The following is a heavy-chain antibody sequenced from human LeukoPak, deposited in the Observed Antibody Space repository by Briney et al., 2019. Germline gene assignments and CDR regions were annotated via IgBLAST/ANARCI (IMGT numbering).Heavy chain of an antibody. Sequence: SETLSLTCTVSGGSISSYYWSWIRQPAGKGLEWIGRIYTSGSTNYNPSLKSRVTMSVDTSKNQFSLQLNSVTPEDTAVYYCARGRIAVAATGANWFDPWGQGTLVTVSS. J-gene: IGHJ5*02. D-gene: IGHD6-19*01. CDR2: IYTSGST. V-gene: IGHV4-4*07. CDR3: ARGRIAVAATGANWFDP. CDR1: GGSISSYY.